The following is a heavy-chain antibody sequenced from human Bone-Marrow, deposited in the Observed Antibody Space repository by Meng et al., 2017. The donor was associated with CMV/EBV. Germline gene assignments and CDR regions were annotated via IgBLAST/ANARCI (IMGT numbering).Heavy chain of an antibody. D-gene: IGHD2-2*01. V-gene: IGHV3-48*04. CDR1: GFTFSSYS. J-gene: IGHJ5*02. Sequence: GESLKISCAASGFTFSSYSMNWVRQAPGKGLEWVSYISSSSSTIFYADSVKGRFTISRDNAKNSLYLQMNSLRAEDTAVYYCARDSRPNIVVVPAANLDPWGQGTLVTVPS. CDR2: ISSSSSTI. CDR3: ARDSRPNIVVVPAANLDP.